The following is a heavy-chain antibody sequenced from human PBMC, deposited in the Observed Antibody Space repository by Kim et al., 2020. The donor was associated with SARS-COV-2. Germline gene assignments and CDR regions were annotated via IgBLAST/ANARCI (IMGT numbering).Heavy chain of an antibody. V-gene: IGHV1-69*01. Sequence: YAQKFQGRVTITADESTSTAYMELSSLRSEDTAVYYCARDMVYDSSGTGDWGQGTLVTVSS. J-gene: IGHJ4*02. CDR3: ARDMVYDSSGTGD. D-gene: IGHD3-22*01.